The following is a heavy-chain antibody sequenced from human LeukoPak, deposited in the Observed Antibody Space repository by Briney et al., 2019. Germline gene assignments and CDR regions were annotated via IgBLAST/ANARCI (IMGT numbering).Heavy chain of an antibody. Sequence: TGGSLRLSCAASGFTFSSYWMNWARQAPGKGLEWVASINHNGNVNYYVDSVKGRFTISRDNAKNSLYLQMNSLRAEDTAVYYCARVSARDSSGYYVDYWGQGTLVTVSS. D-gene: IGHD3-22*01. J-gene: IGHJ4*02. CDR1: GFTFSSYW. CDR2: INHNGNVN. V-gene: IGHV3-7*01. CDR3: ARVSARDSSGYYVDY.